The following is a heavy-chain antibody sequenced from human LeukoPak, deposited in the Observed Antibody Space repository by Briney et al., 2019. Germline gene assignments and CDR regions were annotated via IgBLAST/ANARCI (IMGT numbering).Heavy chain of an antibody. V-gene: IGHV4-4*07. D-gene: IGHD6-19*01. CDR2: IYTSGST. CDR1: GGSISSYY. Sequence: SETLSLTCTVSGGSISSYYWSWIRQPAGKGLEWIGRIYTSGSTNYNPPLKSRVTMSVDTSKNQFSLKLSSVTAADTAVYYCARGSMYSSGWYYFDYWGQGTLVTVSS. J-gene: IGHJ4*02. CDR3: ARGSMYSSGWYYFDY.